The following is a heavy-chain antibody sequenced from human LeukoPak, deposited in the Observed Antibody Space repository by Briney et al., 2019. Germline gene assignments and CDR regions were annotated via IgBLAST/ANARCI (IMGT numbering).Heavy chain of an antibody. D-gene: IGHD1-7*01. J-gene: IGHJ4*02. CDR2: ISAYSGNT. CDR3: ARGYRINWNYYFDY. CDR1: GYIFNTYG. V-gene: IGHV1-18*01. Sequence: ASVKVSCKASGYIFNTYGISWVRQAPGQGLEWMAWISAYSGNTNYAQKLQDRVTMTTDTSTSTAYMELRSLRSDGTAVYYCARGYRINWNYYFDYWGQGTLVTVSS.